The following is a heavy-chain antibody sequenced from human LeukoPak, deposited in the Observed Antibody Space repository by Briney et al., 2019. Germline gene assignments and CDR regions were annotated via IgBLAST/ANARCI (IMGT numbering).Heavy chain of an antibody. CDR2: IKQDGSEK. V-gene: IGHV3-7*01. J-gene: IGHJ4*02. Sequence: PGGSLRLSCAASGFTFSTYWMSWVRQAPGKGLEWVANIKQDGSEKYYVDSVKGRFTNSRDNAENSLYLQMNSLRAEDTAVYYCGSGTMSGASPTDYWGQGTLVIVSS. CDR1: GFTFSTYW. D-gene: IGHD1-1*01. CDR3: GSGTMSGASPTDY.